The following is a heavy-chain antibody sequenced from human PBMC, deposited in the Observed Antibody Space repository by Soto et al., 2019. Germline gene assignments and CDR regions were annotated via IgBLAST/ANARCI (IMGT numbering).Heavy chain of an antibody. CDR3: AREHRDYNSGWYSSSDWFDP. V-gene: IGHV1-69*01. D-gene: IGHD6-19*01. CDR1: GDTSDSFS. CDR2: IIPMFGTG. Sequence: QVQLVQSGAEVKKPGSSVRVSCKASGDTSDSFSISWVRQAPGQGLEWLGGIIPMFGTGNYAQKFQGRLTITADESTGTSYIDLKSLRSEDTAVYFCAREHRDYNSGWYSSSDWFDPWCQGTLVTVSS. J-gene: IGHJ5*02.